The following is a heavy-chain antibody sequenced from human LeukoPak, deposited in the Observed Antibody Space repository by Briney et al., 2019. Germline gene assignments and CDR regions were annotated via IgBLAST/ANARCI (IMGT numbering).Heavy chain of an antibody. D-gene: IGHD3-9*01. V-gene: IGHV3-11*01. J-gene: IGHJ6*02. CDR1: GFTFSDYY. CDR3: ARDLPGDILTGYYYGMDV. CDR2: ISSSGSTI. Sequence: GGSLRLSCAASGFTFSDYYMSWIRQAPGKGLEWVSYISSSGSTIYYADSVKGRFTISRDNAKNSLYLQMNSLRAEDTAVYYCARDLPGDILTGYYYGMDVWGQGTTVTVSS.